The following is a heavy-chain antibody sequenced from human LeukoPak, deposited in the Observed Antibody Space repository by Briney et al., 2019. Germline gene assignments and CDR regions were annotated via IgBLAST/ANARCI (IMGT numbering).Heavy chain of an antibody. J-gene: IGHJ3*02. D-gene: IGHD1-26*01. CDR3: ARGGSYQMGPDAFDI. CDR1: GGTFSSYA. CDR2: IIPIFGTA. V-gene: IGHV1-69*13. Sequence: ASVNVSCKASGGTFSSYAISWVRQAPGQGLEWMGGIIPIFGTANYAQKFQGRVTITADESTSTAYMELSSLRSEDTAVYYCARGGSYQMGPDAFDIWGQGTMVTVSS.